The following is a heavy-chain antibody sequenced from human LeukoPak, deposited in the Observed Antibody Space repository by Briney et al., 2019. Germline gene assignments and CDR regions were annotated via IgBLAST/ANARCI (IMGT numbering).Heavy chain of an antibody. V-gene: IGHV1-2*02. D-gene: IGHD6-13*01. J-gene: IGHJ4*02. Sequence: ASVKVSCKASGSTFTGYYIHWVRQAPVQGLEWMGWINSKSGGTNYAQKFQGRVTLTRDTSINTAYMELSRLRSDDTAVFYCARAAGLTYFDYWGQGTLVTVSS. CDR3: ARAAGLTYFDY. CDR1: GSTFTGYY. CDR2: INSKSGGT.